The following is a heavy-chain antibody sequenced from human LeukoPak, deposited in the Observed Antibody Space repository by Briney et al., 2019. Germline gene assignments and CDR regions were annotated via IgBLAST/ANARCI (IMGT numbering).Heavy chain of an antibody. V-gene: IGHV4-34*01. D-gene: IGHD4-17*01. CDR2: INHSGST. J-gene: IGHJ4*02. CDR1: GGSFSGYH. Sequence: SETLSLTCAMYGGSFSGYHWSWIRQPPGKGLEWIGEINHSGSTNYNPSLKSRVTISVDTSKNQFSLKLSSVTAADTAVYYCARVAYGDYDGSLDYWGQGTLVTVSS. CDR3: ARVAYGDYDGSLDY.